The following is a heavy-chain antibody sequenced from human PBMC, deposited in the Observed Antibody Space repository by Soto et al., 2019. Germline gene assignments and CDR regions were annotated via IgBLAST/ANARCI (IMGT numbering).Heavy chain of an antibody. V-gene: IGHV1-18*01. CDR1: GYTFTSYG. CDR3: ERDSHVSTFLFCFAY. Sequence: ASVKVSCKASGYTFTSYGISWVRQAPGQGLEWMGWISAYNGNTNYAQKLQGRVTMTTDTSTSTAYMELRSLRSDDTAVYYCERDSHVSTFLFCFAYWGQGTLVTVSS. CDR2: ISAYNGNT. J-gene: IGHJ4*02.